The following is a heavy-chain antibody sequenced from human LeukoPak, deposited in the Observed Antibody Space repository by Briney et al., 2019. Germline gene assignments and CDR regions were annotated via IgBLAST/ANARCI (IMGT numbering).Heavy chain of an antibody. CDR3: AKQYYDFLSGSDY. Sequence: PGGSLRLSCAASGFTFSSYAMSWVRQAPGKGLEWVSLISGSGGSTYYADSVKGRFTISRDNSKNTLYLQMNSLRAEDTALYYCAKQYYDFLSGSDYWGQGTLVTVSS. J-gene: IGHJ4*02. V-gene: IGHV3-23*01. CDR1: GFTFSSYA. CDR2: ISGSGGST. D-gene: IGHD3-3*01.